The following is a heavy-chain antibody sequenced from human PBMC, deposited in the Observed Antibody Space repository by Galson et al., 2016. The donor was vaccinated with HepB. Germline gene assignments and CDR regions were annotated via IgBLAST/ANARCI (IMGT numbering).Heavy chain of an antibody. V-gene: IGHV3-74*01. CDR2: INTDGSST. CDR1: GFTFSSHW. CDR3: ARRRGSGSHDY. Sequence: SLRLSCASSGFTFSSHWMHWVRQAPGKGLVWVSRINTDGSSTSYADSVKGRFTISRDNAKNTLYLQMNSLRAEDTAVYYCARRRGSGSHDYWGRGTLVTVS. D-gene: IGHD3-10*01. J-gene: IGHJ4*02.